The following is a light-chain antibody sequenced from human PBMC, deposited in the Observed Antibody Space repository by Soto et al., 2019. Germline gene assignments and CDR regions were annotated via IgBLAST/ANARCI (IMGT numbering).Light chain of an antibody. J-gene: IGKJ4*01. Sequence: DIVMTQSPLSLPVTPGEPASISCRSSQSLLYINGYNYLDWYLQKPGQSPQLLIYLGSNRASGVPDRFGGSGSGTDFTLKISRVEAEDVGVYYCMQALQSPLTFGGGTKVEIK. CDR3: MQALQSPLT. CDR2: LGS. V-gene: IGKV2-28*01. CDR1: QSLLYINGYNY.